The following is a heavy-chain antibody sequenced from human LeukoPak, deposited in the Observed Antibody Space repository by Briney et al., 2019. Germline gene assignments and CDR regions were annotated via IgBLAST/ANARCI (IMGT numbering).Heavy chain of an antibody. D-gene: IGHD2-2*01. CDR1: GYTFTSYG. Sequence: ASVKVSCKASGYTFTSYGISWVRQAPGQGLEWMGWISAYNGNTNYAQKLQGRVTMTTDTSTSTAYMELRSLRSDDTAVYYCARRGVPALYEYYYYGMDVWGQGTTVTVSS. CDR2: ISAYNGNT. J-gene: IGHJ6*02. CDR3: ARRGVPALYEYYYYGMDV. V-gene: IGHV1-18*01.